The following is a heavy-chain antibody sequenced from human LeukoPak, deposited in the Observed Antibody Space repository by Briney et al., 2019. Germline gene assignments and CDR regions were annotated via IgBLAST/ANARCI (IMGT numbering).Heavy chain of an antibody. V-gene: IGHV3-74*01. J-gene: IGHJ5*02. D-gene: IGHD3-9*01. Sequence: GGSLRLSCAASAFTFSTSWMTWVRLPPGKGLVWVSLINSDGTNIGYADSVEGRFTISRDNAKNTLYLQMNSLRAEDTAVYYCARDLTHDILTGYSVNWFDPWGQGSLVIVSS. CDR2: INSDGTNI. CDR1: AFTFSTSW. CDR3: ARDLTHDILTGYSVNWFDP.